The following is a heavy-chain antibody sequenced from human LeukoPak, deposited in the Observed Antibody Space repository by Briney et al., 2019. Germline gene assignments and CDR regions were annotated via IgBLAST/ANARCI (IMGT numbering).Heavy chain of an antibody. CDR3: ARGRVGATRDFDY. V-gene: IGHV4-34*01. CDR2: INHSGST. Sequence: PSETLSLTCAVYGGSFSGYYWSWIRQPPGKGLEWIGEINHSGSTNYNPSLKSRPTISVDTPKNQHSLKLSSVTAADTAVYYGARGRVGATRDFDYWGQGTLVTVSS. D-gene: IGHD1-26*01. J-gene: IGHJ4*02. CDR1: GGSFSGYY.